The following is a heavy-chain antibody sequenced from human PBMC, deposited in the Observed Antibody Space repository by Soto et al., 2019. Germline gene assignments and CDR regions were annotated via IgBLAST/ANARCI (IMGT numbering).Heavy chain of an antibody. Sequence: QVQLVESGGGVVQPGRSLRLSCAASGFTFSNYGMHWVRQAPGKGLEWVAVISYDGSNKYYADSVKGRFTISRDNSKNTLYLQMNSLRAEETAVYYCAQGGPAMVTDVLDYWGQGTLVTVSS. D-gene: IGHD5-18*01. J-gene: IGHJ4*02. CDR3: AQGGPAMVTDVLDY. CDR2: ISYDGSNK. V-gene: IGHV3-30*18. CDR1: GFTFSNYG.